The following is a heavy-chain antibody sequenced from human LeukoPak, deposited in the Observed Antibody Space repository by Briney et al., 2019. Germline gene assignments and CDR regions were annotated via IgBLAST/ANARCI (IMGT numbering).Heavy chain of an antibody. CDR3: ASRKLGNDY. CDR1: GGSVSDYY. D-gene: IGHD7-27*01. CDR2: IYYTGTT. Sequence: SETLSLTCAVSGGSVSDYYWSWIRQSPGKGLEWIGYIYYTGTTSYNPSLKSRVTISAETSKNQFSLNLISVTAADTAVYYCASRKLGNDYWGQGTLVTVSS. V-gene: IGHV4-59*02. J-gene: IGHJ4*02.